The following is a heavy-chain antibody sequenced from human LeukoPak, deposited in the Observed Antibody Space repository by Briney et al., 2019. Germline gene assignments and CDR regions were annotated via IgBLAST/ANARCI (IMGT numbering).Heavy chain of an antibody. CDR2: IYSGGSA. V-gene: IGHV3-66*01. D-gene: IGHD1-26*01. CDR1: GFSVRGNY. CDR3: AREPSGSYCDY. Sequence: GGSLRLSCAVSGFSVRGNYLRWVRQAPGKGLVWVSVIYSGGSADYADSVKGRFTISRDNSKNTLYLQMNSLRAEDTAVYYCAREPSGSYCDYWGQGTLVTVSS. J-gene: IGHJ4*02.